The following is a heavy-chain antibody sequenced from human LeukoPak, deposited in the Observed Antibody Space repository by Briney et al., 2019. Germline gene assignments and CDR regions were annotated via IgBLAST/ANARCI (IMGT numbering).Heavy chain of an antibody. J-gene: IGHJ5*01. V-gene: IGHV3-53*01. CDR2: MYTGGIT. CDR3: AKDEATSGGGLAS. CDR1: GFTVSGTH. Sequence: PGGSLRLSCAASGFTVSGTHMSWVRQAPGKGLEWVSAMYTGGITYYADSVTGRFTVSRDTSRNTLFLHMNSLRAEDTAVYYCAKDEATSGGGLASWGQGTLVTVSS. D-gene: IGHD3-16*01.